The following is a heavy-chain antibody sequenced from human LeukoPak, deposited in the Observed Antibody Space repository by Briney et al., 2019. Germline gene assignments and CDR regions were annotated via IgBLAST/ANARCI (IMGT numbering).Heavy chain of an antibody. CDR1: GDSFSGGSSY. J-gene: IGHJ4*02. CDR2: IYARGTT. D-gene: IGHD6-13*01. V-gene: IGHV4-61*02. Sequence: SETLSLTCTVSGDSFSGGSSYWSWIRQPAGKGLEWIGRIYARGTTSYNPSLKSRVTMSVDTSKNQFSLKLSSVTAADTAVYYCARHRTRYSSSWYFDYWGQGTLVTVSS. CDR3: ARHRTRYSSSWYFDY.